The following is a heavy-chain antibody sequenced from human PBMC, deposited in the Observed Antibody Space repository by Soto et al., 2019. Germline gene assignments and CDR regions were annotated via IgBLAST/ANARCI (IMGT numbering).Heavy chain of an antibody. Sequence: GGSLRLSCAASGFSFSKAWMSWVRLTPGKGLEWVGRIKNKTDGGITDYPAPVRDRFTVSRDDSRSTLYLQMNSLKTEDTAVYYCAKDLLHLARVYWGQGTLVTVSS. J-gene: IGHJ4*02. V-gene: IGHV3-15*01. CDR3: AKDLLHLARVY. D-gene: IGHD3-3*01. CDR1: GFSFSKAW. CDR2: IKNKTDGGIT.